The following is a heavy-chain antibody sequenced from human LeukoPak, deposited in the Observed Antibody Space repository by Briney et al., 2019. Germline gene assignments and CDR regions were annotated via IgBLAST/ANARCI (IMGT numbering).Heavy chain of an antibody. CDR2: IPYDGSNK. Sequence: GGSLRLSCAASGFTVSNNYMSWVRQAPGKGLEWVAVIPYDGSNKYYADSVKGRFTISRDNSKNTLYLQMNSLRAEDTAVYYCARDHRGTLDIWGQGTMVTVSS. CDR1: GFTVSNNY. J-gene: IGHJ3*02. V-gene: IGHV3-30-3*01. CDR3: ARDHRGTLDI.